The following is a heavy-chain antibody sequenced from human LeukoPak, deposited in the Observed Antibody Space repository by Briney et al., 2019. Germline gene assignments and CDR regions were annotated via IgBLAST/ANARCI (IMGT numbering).Heavy chain of an antibody. CDR1: GGSFSGYY. CDR3: ARSIVGTTYLDY. Sequence: SETQSLTCAVYGGSFSGYYWSWIRQPPGKGLEWIGEINHSGSTNYNPSLKSRVTISVDTSKNQFSLKLSSVTAADTAVYYCARSIVGTTYLDYWGQGTLVTVSS. J-gene: IGHJ4*02. V-gene: IGHV4-34*01. CDR2: INHSGST. D-gene: IGHD1-26*01.